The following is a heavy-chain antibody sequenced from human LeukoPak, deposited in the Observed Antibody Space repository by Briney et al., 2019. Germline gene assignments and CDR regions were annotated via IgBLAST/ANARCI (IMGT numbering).Heavy chain of an antibody. Sequence: SETLSLTCNVSGGSVSSGSYYWSWIRQPPGKGLEWIGYIHYRGGTSYNPSLKTRLAISVDTSKNQFSLKLTSVTAADTAVYYCARVSVVVTAFDIWGQGTMVTVSS. CDR2: IHYRGGT. D-gene: IGHD2-15*01. V-gene: IGHV4-61*01. CDR3: ARVSVVVTAFDI. CDR1: GGSVSSGSYY. J-gene: IGHJ3*02.